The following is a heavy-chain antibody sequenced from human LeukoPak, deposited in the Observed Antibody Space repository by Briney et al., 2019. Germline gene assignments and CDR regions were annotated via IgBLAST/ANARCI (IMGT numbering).Heavy chain of an antibody. J-gene: IGHJ3*02. CDR2: IYYSGST. CDR3: ARSPAYCGGDCPTGGAFDI. CDR1: GGSISSSSYY. D-gene: IGHD2-21*02. V-gene: IGHV4-39*01. Sequence: SETLSLTCTVSGGSISSSSYYWGWIRQPPGKGLEWIGSIYYSGSTYYNPSLKSRVTISVDTSKNQFSLKLSSVTAADTALYYCARSPAYCGGDCPTGGAFDIWGQGTTVTVSS.